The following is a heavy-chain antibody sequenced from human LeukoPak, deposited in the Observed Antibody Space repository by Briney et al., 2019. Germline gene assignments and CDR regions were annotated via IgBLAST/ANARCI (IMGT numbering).Heavy chain of an antibody. J-gene: IGHJ6*03. V-gene: IGHV4-59*01. CDR2: IYSSGST. D-gene: IGHD3-3*01. CDR1: GGSMSNYY. Sequence: PSETLSLTCRVSGGSMSNYYWSWIRQVPGKGLEWIGYIYSSGSTNYNPSLRSRVTISIDTSNNQFFLKLTSVTAADTAVYYCAREYFSANYFFYYMDVWGTGTTVTVSS. CDR3: AREYFSANYFFYYMDV.